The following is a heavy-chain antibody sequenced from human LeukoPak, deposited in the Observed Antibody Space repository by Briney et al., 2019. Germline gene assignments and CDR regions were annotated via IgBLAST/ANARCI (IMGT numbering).Heavy chain of an antibody. J-gene: IGHJ5*02. Sequence: PSETLSLTCPVSSGSISSYYWSWIRQPPGKVLEWIGYIYASGSTNYNPSLKSRVTISVDTSKNQFSLNLTSVTAADTAVYYCARHGSVRSPLGPWGQGTLVTVSS. CDR3: ARHGSVRSPLGP. V-gene: IGHV4-4*09. CDR2: IYASGST. CDR1: SGSISSYY. D-gene: IGHD3-10*01.